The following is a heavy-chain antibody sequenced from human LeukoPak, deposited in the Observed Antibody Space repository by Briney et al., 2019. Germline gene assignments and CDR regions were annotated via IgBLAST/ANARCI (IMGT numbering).Heavy chain of an antibody. CDR2: INHSGST. Sequence: SETLSLTCAVYGGSFSGYYWSWIRQPPGKGLEWIGEINHSGSTNYNPSLKSRVTISVDTSKNQFSLKLSSVTAADTAVYYCARVLRNYYYYMDVWGKGTTVTVPS. CDR1: GGSFSGYY. CDR3: ARVLRNYYYYMDV. J-gene: IGHJ6*03. D-gene: IGHD5/OR15-5a*01. V-gene: IGHV4-34*01.